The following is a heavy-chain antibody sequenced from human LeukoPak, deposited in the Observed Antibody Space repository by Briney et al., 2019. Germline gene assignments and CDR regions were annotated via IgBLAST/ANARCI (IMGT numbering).Heavy chain of an antibody. Sequence: PSETLSLTCTVSGDSIRSSSYYWGWIRQPPGKGLEWIGSIYYSGSTYYNPSLKSRVTISVDTSKNQFSLKLSSVTAADTAVYYCARGRGSGSSPLDYWGQGTLVTVSS. D-gene: IGHD6-6*01. CDR3: ARGRGSGSSPLDY. J-gene: IGHJ4*02. CDR1: GDSIRSSSYY. CDR2: IYYSGST. V-gene: IGHV4-39*07.